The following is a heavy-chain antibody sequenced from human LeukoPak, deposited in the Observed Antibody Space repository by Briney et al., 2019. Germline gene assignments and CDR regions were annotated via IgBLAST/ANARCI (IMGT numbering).Heavy chain of an antibody. Sequence: SETLSLTCAVYGGSFSGYYWSWIRQPPGKGLEWIGEINHSGSTNYYPSLKSRVTISVDTSKNQFSLKLSSVTAADTAVYYCARGGRVVVTAIRNWGQGTLVTVSS. CDR3: ARGGRVVVTAIRN. CDR1: GGSFSGYY. D-gene: IGHD2-21*02. CDR2: INHSGST. V-gene: IGHV4-34*01. J-gene: IGHJ4*02.